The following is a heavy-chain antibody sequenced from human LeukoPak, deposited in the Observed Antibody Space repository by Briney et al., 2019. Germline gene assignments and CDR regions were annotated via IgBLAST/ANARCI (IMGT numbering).Heavy chain of an antibody. Sequence: SETLSLTCTVSGGSISSYYWSWIRQPPGKGLEWIGYIYYSGSTNYNPSLKSRVTISVDTSKNQFSLKLTSVTAADTAVYYCARFPFSSSDFDYWGQGTLVTVSS. V-gene: IGHV4-59*01. CDR3: ARFPFSSSDFDY. J-gene: IGHJ4*02. CDR1: GGSISSYY. D-gene: IGHD6-13*01. CDR2: IYYSGST.